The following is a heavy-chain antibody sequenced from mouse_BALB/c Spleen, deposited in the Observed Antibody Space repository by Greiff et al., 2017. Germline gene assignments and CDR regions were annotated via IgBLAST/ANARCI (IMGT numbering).Heavy chain of an antibody. V-gene: IGHV5-17*02. J-gene: IGHJ2*01. CDR2: ISSGSSTI. CDR1: GFTFSSFG. CDR3: ARSSYGKLDY. Sequence: EVKVVESGGGLVQPGGSRKLSCAASGFTFSSFGMHWVRQAPEKGLEWVAYISSGSSTIYYADTVKGRFTISRDNPKNTLFLQMTSLRSEDTAMYYCARSSYGKLDYWGQGTTLTVSS. D-gene: IGHD2-1*01.